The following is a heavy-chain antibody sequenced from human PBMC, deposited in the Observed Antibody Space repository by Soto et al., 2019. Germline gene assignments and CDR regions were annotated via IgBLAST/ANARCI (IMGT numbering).Heavy chain of an antibody. CDR2: ISYDGSNK. D-gene: IGHD3-10*01. J-gene: IGHJ5*02. CDR1: GFTFSSYA. CDR3: ARDRAAYYYGSGPFDP. Sequence: QVQLVESGGGVVQPGRSLRLSCAASGFTFSSYAMHWVHQAPGKGLEWVAVISYDGSNKYYADSVKGRFTISRDNSKNTLYLQMNSLRAEDTAVYYCARDRAAYYYGSGPFDPWGQGTLVTVSS. V-gene: IGHV3-30-3*01.